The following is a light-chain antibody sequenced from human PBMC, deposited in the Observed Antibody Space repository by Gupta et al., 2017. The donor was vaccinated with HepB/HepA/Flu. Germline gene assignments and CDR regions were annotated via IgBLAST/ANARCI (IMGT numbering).Light chain of an antibody. CDR2: SAS. Sequence: DIQMTQSPSSLSASVGDRVTITCRASQGIGNDLRWFQQKPGKAPKRLIYSASRLDSGLPSRISGSASATDITLTISMRPPEDFVTYCSQQHDNSALTFGHGTKVDIK. V-gene: IGKV1-17*01. CDR3: QQHDNSALT. CDR1: QGIGND. J-gene: IGKJ3*01.